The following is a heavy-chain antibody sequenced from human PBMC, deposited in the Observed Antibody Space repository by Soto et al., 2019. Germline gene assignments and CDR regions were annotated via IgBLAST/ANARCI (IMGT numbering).Heavy chain of an antibody. CDR2: IYYSGST. J-gene: IGHJ6*02. D-gene: IGHD6-13*01. V-gene: IGHV4-39*01. Sequence: SETLSLTCTVSGGSISSSSYYWGWIRQPPGKGLEWIGSIYYSGSTYYNPSLKSRVTISVDTSKNQFSLKLSSVTAADTAVYYCAGLIAAAGVGPMGGYYYYYGMDVWGQGTTVTVSS. CDR3: AGLIAAAGVGPMGGYYYYYGMDV. CDR1: GGSISSSSYY.